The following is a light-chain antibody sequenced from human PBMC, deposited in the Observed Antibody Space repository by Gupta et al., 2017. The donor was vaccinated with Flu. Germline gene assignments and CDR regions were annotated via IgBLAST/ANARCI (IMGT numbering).Light chain of an antibody. Sequence: GTRSLSPGERATLSCRASQSVSSSYLAWYQQKPGQAPRLLIYDASNRATVIPDRFSGSGSGTDFTLTISRLEPEDSAVYYCQQYGSSPWTFGQGTKVEI. V-gene: IGKV3-20*01. J-gene: IGKJ1*01. CDR3: QQYGSSPWT. CDR2: DAS. CDR1: QSVSSSY.